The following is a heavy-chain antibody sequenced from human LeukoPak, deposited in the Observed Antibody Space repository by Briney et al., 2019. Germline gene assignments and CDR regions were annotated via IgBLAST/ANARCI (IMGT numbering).Heavy chain of an antibody. D-gene: IGHD1-26*01. V-gene: IGHV1-69*13. CDR2: IIPIFGTA. CDR1: GYTFTSYG. Sequence: ASVKVSCKASGYTFTSYGISWVRQAPGQGLEWMGGIIPIFGTANYAQKFQGRVTITADESTSTAYMELSSLRSEDTAVYYCAASSGSYFPSYGWFDPWGQGTLVTVSS. CDR3: AASSGSYFPSYGWFDP. J-gene: IGHJ5*02.